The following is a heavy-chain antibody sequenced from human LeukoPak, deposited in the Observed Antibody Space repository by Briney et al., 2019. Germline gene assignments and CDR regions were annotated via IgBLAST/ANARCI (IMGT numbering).Heavy chain of an antibody. D-gene: IGHD6-13*01. Sequence: SETLSLTCTVSGGSISSTSHYWGWIRQPPGKGLEWIGSIYYSGSTYYNPSLKSRVTISVDTSKNQFSLRLSSVTAADMAVYFCARLGYSVSWTDCWGQGTLVTVSS. V-gene: IGHV4-39*01. CDR1: GGSISSTSHY. CDR3: ARLGYSVSWTDC. J-gene: IGHJ4*02. CDR2: IYYSGST.